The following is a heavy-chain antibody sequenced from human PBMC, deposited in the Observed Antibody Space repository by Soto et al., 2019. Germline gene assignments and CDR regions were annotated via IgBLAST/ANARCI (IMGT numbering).Heavy chain of an antibody. V-gene: IGHV3-11*01. Sequence: PGGSLRLSCAASGFTFSDYYMSWIRQAPGKGLEWVSYISSSGSTIYYADSVKGRFTISRDNAKNSLYLQMNSLRAEDTAVYYCASPYDFWSGYLEYFQHWGQGTLVTVSS. CDR1: GFTFSDYY. CDR3: ASPYDFWSGYLEYFQH. J-gene: IGHJ1*01. CDR2: ISSSGSTI. D-gene: IGHD3-3*01.